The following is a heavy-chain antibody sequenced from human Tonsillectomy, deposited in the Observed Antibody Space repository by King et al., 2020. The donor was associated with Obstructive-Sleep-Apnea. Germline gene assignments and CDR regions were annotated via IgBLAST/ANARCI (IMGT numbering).Heavy chain of an antibody. CDR3: ARSTHYYYALDV. Sequence: QLQESGPGLVKPSGTLSLTCAVSGDSLSRSHWWSWVRQPPGMGREWIAEIYHSGRTNYNSSLKSPVTISVDESKNQFSLNLNSVTAAGTAVYYCARSTHYYYALDVWGQGTTVTVSS. V-gene: IGHV4-4*02. J-gene: IGHJ6*02. CDR1: GDSLSRSHW. D-gene: IGHD2-2*01. CDR2: IYHSGRT.